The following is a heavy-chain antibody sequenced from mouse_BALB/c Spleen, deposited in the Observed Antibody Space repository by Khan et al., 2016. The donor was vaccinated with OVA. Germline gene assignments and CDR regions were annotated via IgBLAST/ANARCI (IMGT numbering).Heavy chain of an antibody. CDR3: ARSDYGSSYPGFAY. Sequence: QVQLQQSGPELVMPGTSVKMSCKASGYSFTDYIITWVKQRTGQGLQWIGEIYPGSGSIYSNEKFKGKATLTADKSSNTAYMQLSSLTSEDSAVYFCARSDYGSSYPGFAYWGQGTLVTVSA. D-gene: IGHD1-1*01. CDR2: IYPGSGSI. CDR1: GYSFTDYI. J-gene: IGHJ3*01. V-gene: IGHV1-77*01.